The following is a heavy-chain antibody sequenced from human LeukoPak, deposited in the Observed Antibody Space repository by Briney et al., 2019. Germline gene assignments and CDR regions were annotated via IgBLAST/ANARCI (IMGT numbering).Heavy chain of an antibody. CDR3: AKDLSTRPQPLGFDY. CDR2: ISGSGGST. J-gene: IGHJ4*02. CDR1: GFIFSNYG. V-gene: IGHV3-23*01. Sequence: GGSLRLSCAASGFIFSNYGMSWIRQAPGKGLEWVSAISGSGGSTYYADSVKGRFTISRDNSKNTLYLQMNSLRAEDTAVYYCAKDLSTRPQPLGFDYWGQGTLVTVSS. D-gene: IGHD2-2*01.